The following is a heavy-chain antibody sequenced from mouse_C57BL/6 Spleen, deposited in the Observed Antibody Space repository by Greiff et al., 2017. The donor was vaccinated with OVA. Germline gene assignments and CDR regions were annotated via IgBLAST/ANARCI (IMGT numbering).Heavy chain of an antibody. D-gene: IGHD1-1*01. Sequence: QVQLQQPGTELVKPGASVKLSCKASGYTFTSYWMHWVKQRPGQGLEWIGNINPSNGGTNYNEKFKSKATLTVDKSSSTAYMQLSSLTSEYSAVYYCARSQDHYYGSSSGYAMDYWGQGTSVTVSS. CDR2: INPSNGGT. CDR1: GYTFTSYW. J-gene: IGHJ4*01. CDR3: ARSQDHYYGSSSGYAMDY. V-gene: IGHV1-53*01.